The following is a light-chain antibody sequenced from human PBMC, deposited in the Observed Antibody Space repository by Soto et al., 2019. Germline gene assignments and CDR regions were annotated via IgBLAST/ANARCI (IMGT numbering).Light chain of an antibody. CDR2: DAS. CDR1: QTIGKY. V-gene: IGKV1-39*01. J-gene: IGKJ3*01. Sequence: DIQMTQSPSSLSATVGDRVTITCRASQTIGKYLNWYQQQPGKVPKLLIYDASYLQSGVPSRFSGSESGTDFTLNIIDLRPEDFATYYCQQSFSIPFTFGPGTKVDIK. CDR3: QQSFSIPFT.